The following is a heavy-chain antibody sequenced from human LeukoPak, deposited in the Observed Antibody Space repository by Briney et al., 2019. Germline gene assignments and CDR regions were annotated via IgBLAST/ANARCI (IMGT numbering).Heavy chain of an antibody. CDR1: GFTLSSYW. V-gene: IGHV3-74*01. CDR3: ARGAHKRDDYGGFFDY. Sequence: GGSLRLSCSASGFTLSSYWMHWVRQAPGKGLVWVSRINTDGSSTNYADSVKGRFTISRDNAKNSLYLQMNSLRAEDTAVYYCARGAHKRDDYGGFFDYWGQGTLVTVSS. D-gene: IGHD4-23*01. J-gene: IGHJ4*02. CDR2: INTDGSST.